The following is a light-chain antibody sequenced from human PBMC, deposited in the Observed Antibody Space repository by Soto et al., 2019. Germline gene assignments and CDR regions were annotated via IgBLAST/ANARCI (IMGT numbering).Light chain of an antibody. V-gene: IGKV1-33*01. Sequence: DLQMTQSPSSLSASVGERVTITCQASHDISNYLNWYQHKPGKAPNLLIYDASHLETGVPSRFSGDGSGTDFTFTISSLQPEDVATYYCQHYDNPPFTFGPGTKVDI. CDR3: QHYDNPPFT. J-gene: IGKJ3*01. CDR2: DAS. CDR1: HDISNY.